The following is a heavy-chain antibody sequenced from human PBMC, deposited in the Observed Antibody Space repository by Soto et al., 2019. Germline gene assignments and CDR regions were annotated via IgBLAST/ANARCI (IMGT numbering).Heavy chain of an antibody. CDR1: GYSISSGYY. CDR2: IYHSGST. Sequence: SETLSLTCAVSGYSISSGYYWGWIRQPPGKGLEWIGSIYHSGSTYYNPSLKSRVTISVDTSKNQFSLKLSSVNAADTAVYYCATTHCSSTSCRPYNWLVPWGQGTLVTVS. D-gene: IGHD2-2*01. CDR3: ATTHCSSTSCRPYNWLVP. V-gene: IGHV4-38-2*01. J-gene: IGHJ5*02.